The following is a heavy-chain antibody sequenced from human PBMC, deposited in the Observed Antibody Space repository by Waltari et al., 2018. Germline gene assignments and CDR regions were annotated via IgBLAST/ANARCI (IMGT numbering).Heavy chain of an antibody. CDR2: IYSGGNT. J-gene: IGHJ4*02. Sequence: VQLVESGGGLIQSGGSLRLSCEDSGLTVMLKYMSWVRQAPGKGLEWLSAIYSGGNTFYADSVKGRFNISIDNSKNTLYLQMNSLRVDDTAVYYCARDDSYGQFMRFDFWGQGTVVTVSS. D-gene: IGHD5-18*01. CDR1: GLTVMLKY. CDR3: ARDDSYGQFMRFDF. V-gene: IGHV3-53*01.